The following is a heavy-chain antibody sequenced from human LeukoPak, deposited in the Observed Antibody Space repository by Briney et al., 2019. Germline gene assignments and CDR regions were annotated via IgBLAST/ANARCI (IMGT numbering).Heavy chain of an antibody. Sequence: GGSLRLSCAASGFTFSSYEMNWVRQAPGKGLEWVSYISGSGSTIHYADSVKGRFTISRDNARNSLYLQMNSLRAEDTAVYYCARDCWTLWGQGTLVTVSS. J-gene: IGHJ4*02. CDR3: ARDCWTL. V-gene: IGHV3-48*03. CDR2: ISGSGSTI. CDR1: GFTFSSYE. D-gene: IGHD3/OR15-3a*01.